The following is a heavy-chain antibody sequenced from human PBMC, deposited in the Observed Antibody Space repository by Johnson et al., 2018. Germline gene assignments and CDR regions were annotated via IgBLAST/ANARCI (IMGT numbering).Heavy chain of an antibody. D-gene: IGHD1-14*01. Sequence: EVQLLESGGGLVQPGGSLRLSCVASGFSFSRSVMSWVRQAPGKGLEWVSAISDSGDHTYYADSVKGRFTISRDDSKNTQYLQMNSRRVDDTALYYCAKEGIAARRNFYMDVWGKGTTVTVSS. CDR1: GFSFSRSV. CDR2: ISDSGDHT. V-gene: IGHV3-23*01. J-gene: IGHJ6*03. CDR3: AKEGIAARRNFYMDV.